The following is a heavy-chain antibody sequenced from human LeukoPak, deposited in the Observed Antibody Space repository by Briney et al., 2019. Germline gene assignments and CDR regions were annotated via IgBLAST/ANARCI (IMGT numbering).Heavy chain of an antibody. D-gene: IGHD3-22*01. CDR3: AKSNYDSSGYYSTADPPYYYYYYMDV. Sequence: SGGSLRLSCAASGFTFSSYAMHWVRQAPGKGLEWVAVISYDGSNKYYADSVKGRFTISRDNSKNTLYLQMNSLRAEDTAVYYCAKSNYDSSGYYSTADPPYYYYYYMDVWGKGTTVTISS. CDR2: ISYDGSNK. CDR1: GFTFSSYA. J-gene: IGHJ6*03. V-gene: IGHV3-30*04.